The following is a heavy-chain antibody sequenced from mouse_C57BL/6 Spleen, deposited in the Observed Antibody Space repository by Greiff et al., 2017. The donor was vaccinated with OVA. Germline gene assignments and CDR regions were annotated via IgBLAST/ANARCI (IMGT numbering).Heavy chain of an antibody. CDR3: TRGDYSNPYYFDY. V-gene: IGHV6-6*01. CDR2: IRNKANNHAT. Sequence: EVQLVESGGGLVQPGGSMTLSCAASGFTFSDAWMDWVRQSPEKGLEWVAEIRNKANNHATYYAESVKGRFTISRDDSKSSVYLQMNSLRAEDTGIYYCTRGDYSNPYYFDYWGQGTTLTVSS. J-gene: IGHJ2*01. CDR1: GFTFSDAW. D-gene: IGHD2-5*01.